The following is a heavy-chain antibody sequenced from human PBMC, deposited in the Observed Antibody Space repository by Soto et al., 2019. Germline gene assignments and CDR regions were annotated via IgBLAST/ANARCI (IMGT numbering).Heavy chain of an antibody. CDR3: ANDIIVIPAAKGLDY. J-gene: IGHJ4*02. Sequence: GASVKISCKASGYTSTNYGMHWVRQAPGQRLEWMGWINAGSGNTKYSQKFPGRITITRDTSASTVYMELSSLRSEDTAVYYCANDIIVIPAAKGLDYWGQGALVTVSS. V-gene: IGHV1-3*01. CDR1: GYTSTNYG. CDR2: INAGSGNT. D-gene: IGHD2-2*01.